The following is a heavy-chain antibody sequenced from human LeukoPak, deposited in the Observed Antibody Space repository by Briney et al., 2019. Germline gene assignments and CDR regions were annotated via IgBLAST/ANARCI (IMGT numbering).Heavy chain of an antibody. J-gene: IGHJ4*02. D-gene: IGHD2-15*01. CDR2: ISSSGSTI. Sequence: GGSLRLSCAASGFTFSSYEMNWVRQAPGKGLEWVSYISSSGSTIYYADSVKGRFTISRDNAKNSLYLQMNSLRAEDTAVYYCARSEREVVAASDYWGLGTLVTVSS. V-gene: IGHV3-48*03. CDR3: ARSEREVVAASDY. CDR1: GFTFSSYE.